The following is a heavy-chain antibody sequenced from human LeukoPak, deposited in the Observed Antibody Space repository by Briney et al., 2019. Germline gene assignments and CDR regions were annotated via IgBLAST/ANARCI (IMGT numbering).Heavy chain of an antibody. V-gene: IGHV3-48*01. CDR1: GFTFSSYS. Sequence: GGSLRLSCAASGFTFSSYSVNWVRQAPGKGLEWVSYISSFSGTIYYADSVKGRFTISGDNAKNSLYLQMNSLRAEDTTVYYCARDQGGEQSYWGQGTLVTVSS. J-gene: IGHJ4*02. D-gene: IGHD3-16*01. CDR2: ISSFSGTI. CDR3: ARDQGGEQSY.